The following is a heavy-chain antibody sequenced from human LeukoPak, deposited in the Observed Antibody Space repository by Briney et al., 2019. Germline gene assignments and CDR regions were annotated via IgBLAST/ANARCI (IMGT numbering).Heavy chain of an antibody. D-gene: IGHD3-10*01. V-gene: IGHV3-11*04. CDR3: ARERTMVQLSSWFDP. CDR2: ISSSGSTI. CDR1: GFTFSDYY. Sequence: PGGSLRLSCAASGFTFSDYYMSWIRQAPGKGLEWVSYISSSGSTIYYADSVKGRFTISRDNAKNSLYLQMNSLRVEDTAVYYCARERTMVQLSSWFDPWGQETLVTVSS. J-gene: IGHJ5*02.